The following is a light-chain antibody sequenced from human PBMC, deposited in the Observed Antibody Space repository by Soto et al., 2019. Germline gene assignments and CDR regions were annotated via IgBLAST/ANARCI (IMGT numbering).Light chain of an antibody. V-gene: IGKV1-5*01. Sequence: DIQMTQSPSTLSASIGDRVTITCRASQSISTWLAWYQQKSGKAPKVLIYDASRLEAGVPSRFSGSGSGTEFTLTISSPQPDDFATYYCQQYNSYSWTFGQGTKVEIK. CDR1: QSISTW. J-gene: IGKJ1*01. CDR2: DAS. CDR3: QQYNSYSWT.